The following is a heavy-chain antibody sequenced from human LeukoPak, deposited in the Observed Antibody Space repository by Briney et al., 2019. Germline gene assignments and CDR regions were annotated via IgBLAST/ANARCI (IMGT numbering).Heavy chain of an antibody. Sequence: CASVKVSCKASGYTFTGYYMHWVRQAPGQGLEWMGWINPNSGGTNYSQKFQGRVTMTRDTSISTAYMELSRLRSDDTALYYCARGASSGWYSTLENYWGQGTLVTVSS. CDR1: GYTFTGYY. D-gene: IGHD6-19*01. CDR3: ARGASSGWYSTLENY. J-gene: IGHJ4*02. V-gene: IGHV1-2*02. CDR2: INPNSGGT.